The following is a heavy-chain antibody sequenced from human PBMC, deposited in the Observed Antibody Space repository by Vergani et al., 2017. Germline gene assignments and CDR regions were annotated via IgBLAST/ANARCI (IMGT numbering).Heavy chain of an antibody. D-gene: IGHD1-26*01. CDR1: VFPLSNAW. V-gene: IGHV3-74*01. CDR2: VGFDGSDT. CDR3: ARDGAGTIDFDY. Sequence: EVQLVESGGGLVQPGGSLRLSCAASVFPLSNAWIHWVRQGPGKGLEWVSRVGFDGSDTVYADSVKGRFTISKDSAMNTVHLQMTNVRAEDTAVYFCARDGAGTIDFDYWGPGILVTVSS. J-gene: IGHJ4*02.